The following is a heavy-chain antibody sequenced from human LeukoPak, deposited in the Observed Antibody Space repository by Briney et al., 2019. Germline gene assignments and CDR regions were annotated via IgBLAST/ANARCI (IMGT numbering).Heavy chain of an antibody. CDR1: GGSISSYY. D-gene: IGHD3-3*01. CDR2: IYYSGST. CDR3: AGEWYYYCGMDV. Sequence: PSETLSLTCTVSGGSISSYYWSWIRQPPGKGLEWIGYIYYSGSTNYNPSLKSRVTISVDTSKNQFSLKLSSVTAADTAVYYCAGEWYYYCGMDVWGQGTTVTASS. V-gene: IGHV4-59*08. J-gene: IGHJ6*02.